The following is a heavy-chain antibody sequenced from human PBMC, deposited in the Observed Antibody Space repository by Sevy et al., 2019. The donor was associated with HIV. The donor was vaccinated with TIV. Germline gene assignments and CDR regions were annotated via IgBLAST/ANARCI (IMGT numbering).Heavy chain of an antibody. CDR2: ISAYNGNT. CDR3: AREPPSLYYYDSSGTHAFDI. V-gene: IGHV1-18*04. Sequence: ASVKVSCKASGYTFTSYGISWVRQAPGQGLEWMGWISAYNGNTNYAQKLQGRVTMTTDTSTSTAYMELRSLRSDETAVYYCAREPPSLYYYDSSGTHAFDIWGQGKMVTVSS. CDR1: GYTFTSYG. J-gene: IGHJ3*02. D-gene: IGHD3-22*01.